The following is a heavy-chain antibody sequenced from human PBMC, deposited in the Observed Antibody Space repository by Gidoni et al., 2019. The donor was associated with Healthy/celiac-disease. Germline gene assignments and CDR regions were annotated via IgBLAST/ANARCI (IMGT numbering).Heavy chain of an antibody. D-gene: IGHD6-13*01. V-gene: IGHV4-34*01. J-gene: IGHJ6*02. Sequence: QVQLQQWGAGLLKPSETLSLTCAVYGGSFSGYYWSWIRQPPGKGLEWIGEINHSGSTNYNPSLKSRVTISVDTSKIQFSLKLSSVTAADTAVYYCARGRGYSSSWYSYYYGMDVWGQGTTVTVSS. CDR2: INHSGST. CDR3: ARGRGYSSSWYSYYYGMDV. CDR1: GGSFSGYY.